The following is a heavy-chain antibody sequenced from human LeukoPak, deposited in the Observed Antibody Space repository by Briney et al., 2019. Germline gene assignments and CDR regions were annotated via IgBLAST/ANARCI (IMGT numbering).Heavy chain of an antibody. D-gene: IGHD3-22*01. CDR3: ARLLDISDH. J-gene: IGHJ4*02. Sequence: GGSLRLSCAASGFTFSTYEMNWVRQAPGKGLEWLSCITGSGSTKYYADSVRGRFTISRDNSKNSLYLQINSLRAEDTAVYYCARLLDISDHWGQGTLVTVSS. CDR1: GFTFSTYE. CDR2: ITGSGSTK. V-gene: IGHV3-48*03.